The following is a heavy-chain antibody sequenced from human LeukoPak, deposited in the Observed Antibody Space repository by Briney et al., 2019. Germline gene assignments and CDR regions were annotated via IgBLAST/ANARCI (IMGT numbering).Heavy chain of an antibody. V-gene: IGHV3-21*01. Sequence: KAGGSLRLSCVGSGFAFNAYTITWVRQAPGKGLEWVSSITSTSAYRQYGDSVRGRFTISRDNTKNSVYLQMDSLGAEDTAVYHCARATMGATTLNYYYFFMDLWDKGTTVTVSS. CDR2: ITSTSAYR. J-gene: IGHJ6*03. CDR3: ARATMGATTLNYYYFFMDL. CDR1: GFAFNAYT. D-gene: IGHD1-26*01.